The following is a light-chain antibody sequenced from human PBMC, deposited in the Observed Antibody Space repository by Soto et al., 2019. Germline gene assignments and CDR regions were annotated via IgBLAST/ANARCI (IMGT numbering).Light chain of an antibody. V-gene: IGKV1-39*01. CDR1: QSISSY. CDR3: QQSYSTPPT. Sequence: DIQMTKSPSSLSASVGDRVTITCRASQSISSYLNWYQLKPGKAPKLLIYASSSLQSGLPSRFSGSGSGTDFTVTISSLQPEDFATYYCQQSYSTPPTFRQGNKVEIK. J-gene: IGKJ1*01. CDR2: ASS.